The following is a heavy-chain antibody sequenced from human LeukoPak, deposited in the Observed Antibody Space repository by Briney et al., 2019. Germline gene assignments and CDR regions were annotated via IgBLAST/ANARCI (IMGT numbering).Heavy chain of an antibody. CDR1: AGSITNDF. J-gene: IGHJ4*02. V-gene: IGHV4-59*03. CDR2: IRYNGGS. D-gene: IGHD6-19*01. CDR3: AGGELAGTGY. Sequence: SETLSLTCTVSAGSITNDFWTWVRQSPGKGLEWIGYIRYNGGSDSNPSLKSRVTISLDTWNNQFSLRLTSVTAEDTAVYYCAGGELAGTGYWGQGTLVTVSS.